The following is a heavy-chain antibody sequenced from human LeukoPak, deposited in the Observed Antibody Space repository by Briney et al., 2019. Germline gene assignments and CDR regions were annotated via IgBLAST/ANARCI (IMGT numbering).Heavy chain of an antibody. V-gene: IGHV1-18*01. CDR3: AGVPAARGH. Sequence: GASVKVSCEASGYTFTSYGISWGRQAPGQRLEWIGWITAYNGNTNYAQKLKGRVTMPTDTSTSTAYMELRSLRSDDTAVYYCAGVPAARGHWGQGTLVTVSS. CDR1: GYTFTSYG. J-gene: IGHJ4*02. CDR2: ITAYNGNT. D-gene: IGHD2-2*01.